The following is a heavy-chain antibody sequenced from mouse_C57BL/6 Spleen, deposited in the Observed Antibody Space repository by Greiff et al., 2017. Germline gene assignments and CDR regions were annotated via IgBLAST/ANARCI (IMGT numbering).Heavy chain of an antibody. CDR1: GYTFTSYW. CDR3: ARSRESQPAWFAY. D-gene: IGHD6-1*01. Sequence: QVQLQQPGAELVMPGASVKLSCKASGYTFTSYWMHWVKQRPGQGLEWIGEIDPSDSYTNYNQKFKGKSTLTVDKSSSTAYMQLSSLTSEDSAVYYCARSRESQPAWFAYWGQGTLVTVSA. V-gene: IGHV1-69*01. J-gene: IGHJ3*01. CDR2: IDPSDSYT.